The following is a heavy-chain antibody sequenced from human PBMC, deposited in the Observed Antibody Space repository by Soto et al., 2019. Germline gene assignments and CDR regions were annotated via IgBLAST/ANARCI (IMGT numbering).Heavy chain of an antibody. J-gene: IGHJ6*02. CDR1: GFTFSSYG. CDR2: IWYDGSNK. V-gene: IGHV3-33*01. Sequence: GGSLRLSCAASGFTFSSYGMHWVRQAPGKGLEWVAVIWYDGSNKYYADSVKGRFTISRDNSKNTLYLQMNSLRAEDTAVYYCARDVDCSSTSCYKGYYYYYGMDVWGQGTTVTVSS. CDR3: ARDVDCSSTSCYKGYYYYYGMDV. D-gene: IGHD2-2*02.